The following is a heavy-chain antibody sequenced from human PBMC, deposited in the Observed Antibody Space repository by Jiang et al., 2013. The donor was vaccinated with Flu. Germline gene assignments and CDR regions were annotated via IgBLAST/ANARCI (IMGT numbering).Heavy chain of an antibody. V-gene: IGHV6-1*01. CDR1: EDSVSTNTGA. J-gene: IGHJ6*02. CDR3: VRGLLRYGMDV. CDR2: TYYRSKWYT. Sequence: SQTLSLTCAISEDSVSTNTGAWNWIRQSPSRGLEWLGRTYYRSKWYTDYAVSVKSRIHINPDTSKNQLSLQLNSVTPEDTAVYYCVRGLLRYGMDVWGPGTTVTVSS. D-gene: IGHD3-10*01.